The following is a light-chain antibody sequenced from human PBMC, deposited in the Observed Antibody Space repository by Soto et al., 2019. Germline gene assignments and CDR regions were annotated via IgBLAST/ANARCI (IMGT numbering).Light chain of an antibody. Sequence: EIVVTRSPRALSXXPXXXXXXXGRASQSVSSNYLAWYQQKPGQAPRLLIYGASSRATGIPDRFSGSGSGTDFTLTPSSLDPEEFAVYYCQQHGSPPFSFGHRTRLEIK. J-gene: IGKJ5*01. CDR1: QSVSSNY. CDR3: QQHGSPPFS. CDR2: GAS. V-gene: IGKV3-20*01.